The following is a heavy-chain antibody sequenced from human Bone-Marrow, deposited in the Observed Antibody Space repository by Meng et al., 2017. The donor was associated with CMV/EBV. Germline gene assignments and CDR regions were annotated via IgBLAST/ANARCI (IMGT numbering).Heavy chain of an antibody. D-gene: IGHD6-6*01. Sequence: GGSLRLSCKGSGYTFRTYWIGWVRQMPGKGLEWMGIIYPDDFDIRYSPSFQGQVTISADKSTSTAYPQWSSLKASDTAMYYCAKIKYSSSPSLDYWGQGTLVTVSS. V-gene: IGHV5-51*01. CDR3: AKIKYSSSPSLDY. CDR1: GYTFRTYW. CDR2: IYPDDFDI. J-gene: IGHJ4*02.